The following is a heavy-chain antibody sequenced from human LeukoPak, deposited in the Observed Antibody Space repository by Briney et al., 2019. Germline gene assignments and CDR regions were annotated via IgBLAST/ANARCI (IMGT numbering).Heavy chain of an antibody. Sequence: GRSLRLSCAASGITFSSYGMHWVRQAPGKGLEWVAVISYDGSNKYYADSVKGRFTISRDNSKNTLYLQMNSLRAEDTAVYYCAKDPGGDSIAVAGTYWGQGTLVTVSS. V-gene: IGHV3-30*18. CDR3: AKDPGGDSIAVAGTY. CDR1: GITFSSYG. D-gene: IGHD6-19*01. CDR2: ISYDGSNK. J-gene: IGHJ4*02.